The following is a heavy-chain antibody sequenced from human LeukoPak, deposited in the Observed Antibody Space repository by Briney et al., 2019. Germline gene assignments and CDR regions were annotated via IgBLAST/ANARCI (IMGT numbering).Heavy chain of an antibody. V-gene: IGHV1-2*06. CDR3: ARELGAVAGYDY. Sequence: ASVKVSCKASGYTITGYYMHWVRHAPGQGLEWMKQINPNSGGTNYAQKFQGRVTMTRDTSISTAYMELSRLRSDDTAVYYCARELGAVAGYDYCSQGNLVTVSS. D-gene: IGHD6-19*01. J-gene: IGHJ4*02. CDR2: INPNSGGT. CDR1: GYTITGYY.